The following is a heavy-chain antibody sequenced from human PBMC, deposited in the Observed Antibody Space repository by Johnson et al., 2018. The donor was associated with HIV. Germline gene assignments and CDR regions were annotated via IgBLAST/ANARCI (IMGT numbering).Heavy chain of an antibody. V-gene: IGHV3-30*04. CDR1: GFTFSSYA. D-gene: IGHD6-13*01. CDR2: ISYDGSNK. CDR3: ASKAAGGI. J-gene: IGHJ3*02. Sequence: QVQLVESGGGVVQPGRSLRLSCVASGFTFSSYAMHWVRQAPGKGLEWVAVISYDGSNKYYADSVKGRFTISRDNSKNTLYLQMNSLRAEDTAVYYCASKAAGGIWGQGTMVTVSS.